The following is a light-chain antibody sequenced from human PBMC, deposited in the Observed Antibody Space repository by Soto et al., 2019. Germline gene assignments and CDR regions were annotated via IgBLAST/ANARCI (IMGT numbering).Light chain of an antibody. CDR3: QPYGASPPSYT. Sequence: EIGLTQAPGSRSLCPGERATRSCGASQRVSSGYLACYQQQAGQSPRSLSYAESIRAAGIPGRFSGSGSGSDVPVNISRLGPEVLAVYCCQPYGASPPSYTFGQGNKVEIK. CDR2: AES. CDR1: QRVSSGY. J-gene: IGKJ2*01. V-gene: IGKV3-20*01.